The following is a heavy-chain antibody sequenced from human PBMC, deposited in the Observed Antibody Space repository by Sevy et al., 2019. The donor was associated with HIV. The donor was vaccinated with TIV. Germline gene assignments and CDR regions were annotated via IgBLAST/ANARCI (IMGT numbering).Heavy chain of an antibody. CDR3: ARDLPPSATTVAHFDC. Sequence: GGSLRLSCAASGFIFSSYEMNWVRQAPGKGLEWVSYISNSGTTIYYSDSVKGRFTISIDNARNSLYLQMNSLRAEDTAVYYCARDLPPSATTVAHFDCWGQGTLVTVSS. CDR2: ISNSGTTI. D-gene: IGHD4-17*01. CDR1: GFIFSSYE. J-gene: IGHJ4*02. V-gene: IGHV3-48*03.